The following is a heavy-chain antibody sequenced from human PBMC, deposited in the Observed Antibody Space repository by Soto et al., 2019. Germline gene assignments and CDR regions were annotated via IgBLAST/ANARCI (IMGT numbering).Heavy chain of an antibody. D-gene: IGHD3-3*01. J-gene: IGHJ6*03. CDR3: VRAPEYYDFWSGYDAYYYYYMDV. Sequence: SETLSLTCTVSGGSISSSSYYWGWIRQPPGKGLEWIGSIYYSGSTYYNPSLKSRVTISVDTSKNQFSLKLSSVTAADTAVYYCVRAPEYYDFWSGYDAYYYYYMDVWGKGTTVTVSS. V-gene: IGHV4-39*01. CDR1: GGSISSSSYY. CDR2: IYYSGST.